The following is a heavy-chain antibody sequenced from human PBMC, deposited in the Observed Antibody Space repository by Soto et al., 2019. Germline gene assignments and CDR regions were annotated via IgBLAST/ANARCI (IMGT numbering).Heavy chain of an antibody. V-gene: IGHV3-73*01. CDR3: TRQPGATSYYYYGMDV. Sequence: GGSLRLSCAASGFTFSGSAMHWVRQASGKGLEWVGRIRSKANSYATAYAASVKGRFTISRDDSKNTAYLQMNSLKTEDTAVYYCTRQPGATSYYYYGMDVWGQGTTVTVSS. CDR1: GFTFSGSA. CDR2: IRSKANSYAT. D-gene: IGHD1-26*01. J-gene: IGHJ6*02.